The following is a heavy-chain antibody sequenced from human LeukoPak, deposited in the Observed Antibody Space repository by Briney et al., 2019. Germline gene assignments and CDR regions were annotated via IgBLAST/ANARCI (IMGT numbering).Heavy chain of an antibody. CDR1: GFTFSSYA. CDR2: ISYDGSNK. CDR3: ARGGSYFDY. Sequence: GGSLRLSCAASGFTFSSYAMHWVRQAPGKGLEWVAVISYDGSNKYYADSVKGRFTISRDNSKNTLYLQMNSLRAEDTAVYYCARGGSYFDYWGQGTLATVSS. V-gene: IGHV3-30-3*01. J-gene: IGHJ4*02.